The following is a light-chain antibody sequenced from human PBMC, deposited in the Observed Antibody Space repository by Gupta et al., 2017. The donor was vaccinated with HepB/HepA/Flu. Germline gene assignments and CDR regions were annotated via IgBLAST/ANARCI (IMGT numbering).Light chain of an antibody. Sequence: IQMTQSPSSLSASVGDRVTITCRASQSISSYLNWYQQKPGKAPKLLIYAASSLQSGVPSRFSGSGSGTDFTLTISSLQPEDVATYYCQQSYSTPWTFGQGTKVEIK. J-gene: IGKJ1*01. CDR2: AAS. CDR3: QQSYSTPWT. CDR1: QSISSY. V-gene: IGKV1-39*01.